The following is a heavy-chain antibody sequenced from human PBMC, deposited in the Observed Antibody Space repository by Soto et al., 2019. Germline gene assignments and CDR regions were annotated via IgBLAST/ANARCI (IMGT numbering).Heavy chain of an antibody. J-gene: IGHJ3*02. Sequence: SETLSLTCAVYGGSFSGYYWTWIRQTPGKGLEWIGEINHSGSTNYKPSLKSRVSISADTSKKQFSLNLTSVTAADTAVYYCARGECSSNYCFTRWALDIRGQGTVVTVSS. D-gene: IGHD2-2*01. CDR2: INHSGST. V-gene: IGHV4-34*01. CDR3: ARGECSSNYCFTRWALDI. CDR1: GGSFSGYY.